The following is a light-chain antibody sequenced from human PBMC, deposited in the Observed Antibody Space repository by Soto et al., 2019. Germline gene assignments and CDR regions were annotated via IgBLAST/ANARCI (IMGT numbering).Light chain of an antibody. CDR3: QQSDSTHIFP. CDR2: AAS. Sequence: DIQMTQSPSSLSASVGDRVTITCRASQSISSYLNWYQQKPGKAPKLLIHAASSLPSGGPSRFSGSGSGTDFTLTISSMQPEDFATYYCQQSDSTHIFPFGPGTKVDSK. V-gene: IGKV1-39*01. J-gene: IGKJ3*01. CDR1: QSISSY.